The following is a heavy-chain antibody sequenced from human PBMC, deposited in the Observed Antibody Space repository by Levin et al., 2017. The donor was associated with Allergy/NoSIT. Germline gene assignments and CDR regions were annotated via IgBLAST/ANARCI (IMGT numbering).Heavy chain of an antibody. V-gene: IGHV3-23*01. Sequence: SCAASGFAFSSYAMSWVRQAPGKGLEWVLAISGSGGSTYYADSVKGRFTISRDNSKNTLYLQMNSLRAEDPAVYYCAKDLGSVYYDILTGYDYWGQGTLVTVSS. J-gene: IGHJ4*02. CDR2: ISGSGGST. D-gene: IGHD3-9*01. CDR1: GFAFSSYA. CDR3: AKDLGSVYYDILTGYDY.